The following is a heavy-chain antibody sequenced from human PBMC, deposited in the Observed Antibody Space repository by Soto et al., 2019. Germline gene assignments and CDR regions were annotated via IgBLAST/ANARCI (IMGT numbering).Heavy chain of an antibody. Sequence: GESLKISCKGSGYSFTTSWIGWVRQMPGKGLEWMGMIYPGDSDTRYSPSFRGQVTFSADKSISTAYLQWSSLKASDTAMYYCARPRPQYGSGSYFDQWGQGTLVTVSS. CDR3: ARPRPQYGSGSYFDQ. J-gene: IGHJ4*02. CDR2: IYPGDSDT. D-gene: IGHD3-10*01. CDR1: GYSFTTSW. V-gene: IGHV5-51*01.